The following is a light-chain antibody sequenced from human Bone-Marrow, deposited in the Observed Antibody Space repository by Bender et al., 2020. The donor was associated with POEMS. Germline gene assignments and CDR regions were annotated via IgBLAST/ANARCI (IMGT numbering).Light chain of an antibody. Sequence: QSALTQPPSASGSPGQSITISCSGTSSDVGGYNFVSWYQQHPGKAPKLMIYDVNNRPSGVSNRFSASKSGNTASLTISGLQAEDEADYYCSSYKRGVSSTLVFGGGTKLTVL. CDR1: SSDVGGYNF. CDR2: DVN. V-gene: IGLV2-14*01. J-gene: IGLJ2*01. CDR3: SSYKRGVSSTLV.